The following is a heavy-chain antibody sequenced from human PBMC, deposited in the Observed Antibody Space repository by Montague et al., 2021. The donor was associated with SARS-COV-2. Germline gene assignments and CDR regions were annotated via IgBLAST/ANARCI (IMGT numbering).Heavy chain of an antibody. CDR3: ARDQGYSYGFGL. D-gene: IGHD5-18*01. CDR1: GFTFSSFE. V-gene: IGHV3-48*03. CDR2: ISDSGRTT. Sequence: SLRLSCAASGFTFSSFEVTWVRQAPGKGLEWISHISDSGRTTFYADSVKGRFTVSRDNAKNSLYLQMNSMRAEDTALYFCARDQGYSYGFGLWGQGTLVTVSS. J-gene: IGHJ5*02.